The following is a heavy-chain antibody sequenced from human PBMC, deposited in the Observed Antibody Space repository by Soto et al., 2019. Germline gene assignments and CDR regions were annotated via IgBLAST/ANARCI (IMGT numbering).Heavy chain of an antibody. V-gene: IGHV1-69*13. Sequence: GASVKVSCKASGGTFSSYAISWVRQAPGQGLEWMGGIIPIFGTANYAQKFQGRVTITADESTSTAYMELSSLRSEDTAVYYCARDLSSSSWYQYFDYWGQGTLVTVSS. CDR2: IIPIFGTA. CDR1: GGTFSSYA. J-gene: IGHJ4*02. CDR3: ARDLSSSSWYQYFDY. D-gene: IGHD6-13*01.